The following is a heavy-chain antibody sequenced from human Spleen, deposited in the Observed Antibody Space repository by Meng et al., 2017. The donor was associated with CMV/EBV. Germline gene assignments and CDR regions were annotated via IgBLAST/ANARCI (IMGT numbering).Heavy chain of an antibody. CDR3: TTNRGGAADS. V-gene: IGHV4-39*07. CDR2: IYYSGNT. J-gene: IGHJ4*02. CDR1: GGSISGSSYY. D-gene: IGHD6-13*01. Sequence: SETLSLTCTVSGGSISGSSYYWGWIRQPPGKGLEWIGSIYYSGNTYYNPSLKSRVTLSVDTSKNQFSLNLSSVTAADTAVYYCTTNRGGAADSWGQGTLVTVSS.